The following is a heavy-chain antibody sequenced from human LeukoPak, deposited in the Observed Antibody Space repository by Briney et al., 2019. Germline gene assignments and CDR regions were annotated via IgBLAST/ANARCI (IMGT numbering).Heavy chain of an antibody. CDR1: GGSISSSSYY. CDR2: INHSGST. V-gene: IGHV4-39*01. D-gene: IGHD1-26*01. Sequence: SETLSLTCTVSGGSISSSSYYWSWIRQPPGKGLKWIGEINHSGSTNYNPSLKSRVTISVDTSKNQFSLKLSSVTAADTAVYYCARHGIVGATRDYWGQGTLVTVSS. CDR3: ARHGIVGATRDY. J-gene: IGHJ4*02.